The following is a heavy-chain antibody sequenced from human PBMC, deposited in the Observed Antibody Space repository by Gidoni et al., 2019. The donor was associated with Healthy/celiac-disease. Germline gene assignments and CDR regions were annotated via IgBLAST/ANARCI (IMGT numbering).Heavy chain of an antibody. CDR1: GGSISSAY. CDR3: ARGHTYVWGGTPGYFDY. J-gene: IGHJ4*02. V-gene: IGHV4-59*01. Sequence: QVQLQESGPGLVKPSETRSLTCTVSGGSISSAYWSWIRQPPGKGLEWIGYIYYSGSTNYNPSLKSRVTISVDTSKNQFSLKLSSVTAADTAVYYCARGHTYVWGGTPGYFDYWGQGTLVTVSS. D-gene: IGHD3-16*01. CDR2: IYYSGST.